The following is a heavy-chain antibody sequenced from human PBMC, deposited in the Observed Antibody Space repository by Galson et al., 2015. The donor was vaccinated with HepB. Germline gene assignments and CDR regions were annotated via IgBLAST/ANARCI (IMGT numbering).Heavy chain of an antibody. J-gene: IGHJ4*02. CDR2: ISAFSGNT. CDR1: GYTFASYG. CDR3: AKTKLDTAMVYFDY. V-gene: IGHV1-18*04. Sequence: SVKVSCKASGYTFASYGISWVRQAPGQGLEWMGWISAFSGNTNYAQKLQGRVTMTTSTSTSTAYMELRSLRSDDTAVYYCAKTKLDTAMVYFDYWGQGTLVTVSS. D-gene: IGHD5-18*01.